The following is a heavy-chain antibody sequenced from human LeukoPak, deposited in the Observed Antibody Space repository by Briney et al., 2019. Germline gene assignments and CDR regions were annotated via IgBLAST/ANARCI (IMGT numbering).Heavy chain of an antibody. CDR2: ISWNSDTI. Sequence: PGRSLRLSCAASGFTFDDYAMHWVRQAPGKGLEWVSGISWNSDTIGYADSVKGRFTISRDNSKNTLHLQMNSLRAEDTAVYYCARDFGDSMVRGVEGYWGQGTLVTVSS. D-gene: IGHD3-10*01. CDR1: GFTFDDYA. V-gene: IGHV3-9*01. J-gene: IGHJ4*02. CDR3: ARDFGDSMVRGVEGY.